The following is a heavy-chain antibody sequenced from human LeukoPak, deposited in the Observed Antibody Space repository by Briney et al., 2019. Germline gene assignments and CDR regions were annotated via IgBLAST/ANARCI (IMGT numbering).Heavy chain of an antibody. J-gene: IGHJ4*02. Sequence: GGSLRLSCVASGFTFSSNWMHWVRQAPGKGLVWVSRINEDGSTTNYADSVKGRSTIFRDNAKNTLYLQMNSLRAEDTAVYYCVRDLGGRSGHWGQGTLVTVSS. D-gene: IGHD1-26*01. CDR2: INEDGSTT. V-gene: IGHV3-74*01. CDR3: VRDLGGRSGH. CDR1: GFTFSSNW.